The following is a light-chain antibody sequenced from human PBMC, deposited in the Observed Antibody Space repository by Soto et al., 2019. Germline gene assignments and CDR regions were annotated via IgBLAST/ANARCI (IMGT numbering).Light chain of an antibody. V-gene: IGKV3-20*01. J-gene: IGKJ5*01. Sequence: EIVLTQSPATLSLSPGDRATLSCRASQSVSSSYLAWYQQKPGQAPRLLIYGASSRATGIPDRFSGWGSGTEFTLTISSLQSEDFAVYYCQQYHNWPPITFGQGTRLEIK. CDR3: QQYHNWPPIT. CDR1: QSVSSSY. CDR2: GAS.